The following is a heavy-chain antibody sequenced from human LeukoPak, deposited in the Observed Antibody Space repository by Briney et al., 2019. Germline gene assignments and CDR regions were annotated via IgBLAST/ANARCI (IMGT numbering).Heavy chain of an antibody. CDR3: ARGSLPLFDI. CDR1: GGSISSGGYY. Sequence: SETLSLTCTVSGGSISSGGYYWSWIRQHPGKGLEWIGYIYYSGSTYYNPSLKSRVTISVDTSKNQFSLKLSSVTAADTAVYYCARGSLPLFDIWGQGTMVTVSS. V-gene: IGHV4-31*03. J-gene: IGHJ3*02. CDR2: IYYSGST.